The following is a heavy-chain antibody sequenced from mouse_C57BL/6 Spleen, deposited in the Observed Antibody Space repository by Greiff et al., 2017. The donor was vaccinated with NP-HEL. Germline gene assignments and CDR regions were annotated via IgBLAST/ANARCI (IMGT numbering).Heavy chain of an antibody. CDR2: INPNNGGT. CDR3: ARGRSGLFAY. CDR1: GYTFTDYN. J-gene: IGHJ3*01. Sequence: VQLKQSGPELVKPGASVKIPCKASGYTFTDYNMDWVKQSHGKSLEWIGDINPNNGGTIYNQKFKGKATLTVDKSSSTAYMELRSLTSEDTAVYYCARGRSGLFAYWGQGTLVTVSA. D-gene: IGHD3-2*02. V-gene: IGHV1-18*01.